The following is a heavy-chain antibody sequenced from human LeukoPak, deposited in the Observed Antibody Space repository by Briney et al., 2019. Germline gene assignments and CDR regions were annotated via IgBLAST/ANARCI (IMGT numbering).Heavy chain of an antibody. D-gene: IGHD1-26*01. CDR3: AKWGATTNY. CDR2: INTDSGGT. V-gene: IGHV1-2*02. CDR1: GYTFTGSY. Sequence: ASVKVSCKAPGYTFTGSYIHWVRQAPGQSLEWMGWINTDSGGTHIAQKFQGRVTMTTDTSISTAYVEVTRLQSDDTAVYYCAKWGATTNYWGQGTLVTVSS. J-gene: IGHJ4*02.